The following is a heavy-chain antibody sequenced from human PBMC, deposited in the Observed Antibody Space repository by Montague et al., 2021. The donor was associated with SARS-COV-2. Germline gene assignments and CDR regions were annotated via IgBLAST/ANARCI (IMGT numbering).Heavy chain of an antibody. CDR3: ASSLVWFEIDY. Sequence: SLRLSCAASGFTFSSYAMHWVRQAPGEGLEWVAVISYDGSNKYYADSVKGRFTISRDNSKNTLYLQMNSLRAEDTAVCYCASSLVWFEIDYWGQGTLVTVSS. J-gene: IGHJ4*02. CDR2: ISYDGSNK. D-gene: IGHD3-10*01. CDR1: GFTFSSYA. V-gene: IGHV3-30*04.